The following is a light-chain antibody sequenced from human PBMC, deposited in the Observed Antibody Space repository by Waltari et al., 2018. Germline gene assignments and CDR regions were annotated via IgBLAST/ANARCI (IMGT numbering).Light chain of an antibody. CDR1: QSLLSDNGYYY. Sequence: EIVMTQSPLSLPVTPGEPASISCRSSQSLLSDNGYYYLDWYLQKPGQSPQLLIYLGSNRASGVPDRFSGSGSGTDFTLKISRVEADDVGVYYCMQALESPLTFGPGTKVDIK. V-gene: IGKV2-28*01. CDR2: LGS. CDR3: MQALESPLT. J-gene: IGKJ3*01.